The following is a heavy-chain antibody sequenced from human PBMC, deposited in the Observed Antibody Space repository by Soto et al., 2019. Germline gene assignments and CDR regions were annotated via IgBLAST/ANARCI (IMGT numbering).Heavy chain of an antibody. J-gene: IGHJ4*02. D-gene: IGHD2-2*01. Sequence: ASVKVSCKASGYTFTSYYMHWVRQAPGQGLEWMGIINPSGGSTSYAQKFQGRVTMTRDTSTSTVHMELSSLRSEDTVVYYCARGSPIVVVPAPEYYFDYWGQGTLVTVSS. CDR3: ARGSPIVVVPAPEYYFDY. CDR2: INPSGGST. CDR1: GYTFTSYY. V-gene: IGHV1-46*01.